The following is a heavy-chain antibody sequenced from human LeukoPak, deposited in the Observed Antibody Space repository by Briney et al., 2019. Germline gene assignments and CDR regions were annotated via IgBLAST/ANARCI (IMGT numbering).Heavy chain of an antibody. CDR3: AKAGGSNWGYYVDC. CDR1: GFTFKNYA. Sequence: GGSLRLSCAASGFTFKNYAMSWVRQAPGKGLEWVSSIGSSGDSTYYADSVEGGFTIYRDNSKNTLYLQMNSLRVEDTAVYYCAKAGGSNWGYYVDCWGQGTLVTVSS. J-gene: IGHJ4*02. D-gene: IGHD7-27*01. V-gene: IGHV3-23*01. CDR2: IGSSGDST.